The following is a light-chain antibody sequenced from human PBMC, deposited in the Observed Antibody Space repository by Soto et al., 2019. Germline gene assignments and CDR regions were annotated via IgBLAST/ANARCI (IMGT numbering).Light chain of an antibody. J-gene: IGLJ1*01. V-gene: IGLV1-40*01. Sequence: QSVLTQPPSVSGAPGQRVTISCTGSSSNIGAGYDVHWYQQLPGTAPKLLIYGNNNRPSGVPDRFSGSKSATSASLAITGLQADDEADYYCQSYDRSLSGYVFGTGTQLTVL. CDR3: QSYDRSLSGYV. CDR1: SSNIGAGYD. CDR2: GNN.